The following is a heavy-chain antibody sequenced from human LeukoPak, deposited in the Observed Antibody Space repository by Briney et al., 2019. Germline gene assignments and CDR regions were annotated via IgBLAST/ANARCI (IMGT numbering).Heavy chain of an antibody. V-gene: IGHV3-11*04. D-gene: IGHD2-8*01. J-gene: IGHJ4*02. CDR3: AGRDCTNGLCQFDY. Sequence: PGGSLTLLCAASGFTFSDYYKSGIRQAPGKGLEWVSSISTTGDFIHYADSVKGRFTISRDNAKNSLYLQMNSLRAEDTAIYYCAGRDCTNGLCQFDYWGQ. CDR1: GFTFSDYY. CDR2: ISTTGDFI.